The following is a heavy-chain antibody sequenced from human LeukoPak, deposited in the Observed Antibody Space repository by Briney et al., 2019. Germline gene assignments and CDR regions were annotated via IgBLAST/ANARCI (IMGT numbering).Heavy chain of an antibody. D-gene: IGHD3-10*01. V-gene: IGHV3-43*01. CDR1: GFTFDDYP. CDR3: VRAGSASEFWYFDL. J-gene: IGHJ2*01. CDR2: ITWDGDTT. Sequence: GGSLRLSCAASGFTFDDYPMHWVRQVPGKGPEWVCLITWDGDTTNYADSVKGRFTISRDNNKNSLYLHMNSLRPDDTALYYCVRAGSASEFWYFDLWGRGTLVTVSS.